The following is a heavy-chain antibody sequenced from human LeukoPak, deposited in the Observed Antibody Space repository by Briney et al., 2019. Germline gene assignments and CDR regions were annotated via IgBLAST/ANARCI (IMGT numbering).Heavy chain of an antibody. D-gene: IGHD6-13*01. J-gene: IGHJ4*02. CDR1: CGSISSSSYY. CDR3: ARLKGAAAGTS. CDR2: IYYSGST. V-gene: IGHV4-39*01. Sequence: VKPSETLSLTCTVSCGSISSSSYYWGWIRQPPGKGLEWIGSIYYSGSTYYNPSLKSRVTISVDTSKNQFSLKLSSVTAADTAVYYCARLKGAAAGTSWGQGTLVTVSS.